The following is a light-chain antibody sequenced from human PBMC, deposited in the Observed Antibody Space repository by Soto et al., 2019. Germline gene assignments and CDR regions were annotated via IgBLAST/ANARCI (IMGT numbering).Light chain of an antibody. CDR1: QSVSSSY. Sequence: EIVLTQSPGTLSLSPGERATLSCRASQSVSSSYLAWYQQKPGQAPRLLIYGASSRATGIPDRFSGSGSGTDFTLTISRLEPEDCAVYYCQQYGSSPGSTFGQGTTLEIK. V-gene: IGKV3-20*01. J-gene: IGKJ2*01. CDR2: GAS. CDR3: QQYGSSPGST.